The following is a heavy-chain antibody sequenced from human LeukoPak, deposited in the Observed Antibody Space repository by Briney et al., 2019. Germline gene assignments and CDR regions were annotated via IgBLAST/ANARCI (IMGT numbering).Heavy chain of an antibody. D-gene: IGHD3-3*01. V-gene: IGHV3-15*01. CDR3: TRDFWSGYSIDP. Sequence: GGSLRLSCAASGFTFSNAWMSWVRQAPGKGPEWVGRIKSKTDGGTTDYAAPVKGRFTISRDDSKNTLYLQMNSPKTEDTAVYYCTRDFWSGYSIDPWGQGTLVTVSS. J-gene: IGHJ5*02. CDR1: GFTFSNAW. CDR2: IKSKTDGGTT.